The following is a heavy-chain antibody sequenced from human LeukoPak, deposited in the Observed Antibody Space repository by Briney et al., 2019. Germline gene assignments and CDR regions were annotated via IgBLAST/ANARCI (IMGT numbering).Heavy chain of an antibody. CDR3: ARIWWLAAGTSDSFVDY. CDR2: INPNSGGT. V-gene: IGHV1-2*02. Sequence: ASVKVSCKASGYTFSNYYMHWVRQAPGQGLEWMGWINPNSGGTNYAQKFQGRVTMTRDTSISTAYMELSRLRSDDTAVYYCARIWWLAAGTSDSFVDYWGQGTLVTVSS. D-gene: IGHD6-13*01. CDR1: GYTFSNYY. J-gene: IGHJ4*02.